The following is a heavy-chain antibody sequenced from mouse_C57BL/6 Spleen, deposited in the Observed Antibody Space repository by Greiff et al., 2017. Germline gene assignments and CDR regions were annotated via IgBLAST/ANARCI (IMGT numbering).Heavy chain of an antibody. D-gene: IGHD1-1*01. CDR3: TLTTVVATRDYYAMDY. CDR2: IRLKSDNYAT. V-gene: IGHV6-3*01. CDR1: GFTFSNYW. Sequence: EVKLMESGGGLVQPGGSMKLSCVASGFTFSNYWMNWVRQSPEKGLEWVAQIRLKSDNYATHYAESVKGRFTISRDDSKSSVYLQMNNLRAEDTGIYYCTLTTVVATRDYYAMDYWGQGTSVTVSS. J-gene: IGHJ4*01.